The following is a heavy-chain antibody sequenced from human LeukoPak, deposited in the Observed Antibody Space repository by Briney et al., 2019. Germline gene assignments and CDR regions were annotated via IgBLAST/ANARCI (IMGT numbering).Heavy chain of an antibody. CDR2: IYYSGST. J-gene: IGHJ5*02. CDR3: ARDRSTGIDP. Sequence: PSETLSLTCTVSGGSISSYYWSWIRQPPGKGLEWIGYIYYSGSTNYNPSLKSRVTISVDTSKNQFSLKLSSVTAADTAVYYCARDRSTGIDPWGQGTLVTVSS. V-gene: IGHV4-59*01. D-gene: IGHD2-2*01. CDR1: GGSISSYY.